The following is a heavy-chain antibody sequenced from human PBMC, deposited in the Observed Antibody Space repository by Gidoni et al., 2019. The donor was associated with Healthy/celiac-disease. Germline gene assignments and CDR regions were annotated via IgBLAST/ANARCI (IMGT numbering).Heavy chain of an antibody. V-gene: IGHV4-34*01. D-gene: IGHD1-1*01. Sequence: QVQLQQWGAGLWKPSETLSLTCAVYGGSFSGYYWSWIRQPPGKGLEWIGEINHSGSTNYNPSLKSRVTISVDTSKNQFFLKLSSVTAADTAVYYCARNWRWYFDLWGRGTLVTVSS. CDR3: ARNWRWYFDL. CDR1: GGSFSGYY. CDR2: INHSGST. J-gene: IGHJ2*01.